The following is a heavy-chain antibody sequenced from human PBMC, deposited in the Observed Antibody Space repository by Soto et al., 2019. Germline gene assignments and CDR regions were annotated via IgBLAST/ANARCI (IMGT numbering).Heavy chain of an antibody. V-gene: IGHV3-30*18. CDR3: AKGLVGYVFGVQDYFFGMDV. CDR2: ISYDGVNK. Sequence: QVQVVESGGGLVQPGRSLRLSCGASGFNFSTYGMHWVRQVPGKGLEWVAVISYDGVNKYSAGSVRGRFTISRDNSKNTLYLQMNSVRAEDTAVYYCAKGLVGYVFGVQDYFFGMDVWGQGTTVTVAS. D-gene: IGHD1-26*01. CDR1: GFNFSTYG. J-gene: IGHJ6*02.